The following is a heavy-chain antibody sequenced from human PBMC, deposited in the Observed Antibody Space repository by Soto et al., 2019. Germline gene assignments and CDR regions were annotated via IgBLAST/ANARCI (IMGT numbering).Heavy chain of an antibody. Sequence: ETLALTSIVTDGPISSYYWSWIRPPPGTGLEWIGYIYYSGSTNYNPSHKKRGTITVDTTKNQIAQKQSSVTAADAAVFYCARTYKIGTSYYYYYGMDVWDQGTTVTVSS. J-gene: IGHJ6*02. CDR1: DGPISSYY. CDR3: ARTYKIGTSYYYYYGMDV. D-gene: IGHD1-7*01. CDR2: IYYSGST. V-gene: IGHV4-59*01.